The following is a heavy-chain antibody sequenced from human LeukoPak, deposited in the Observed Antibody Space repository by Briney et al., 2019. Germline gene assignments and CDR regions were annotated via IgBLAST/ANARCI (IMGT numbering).Heavy chain of an antibody. D-gene: IGHD3-10*01. CDR3: ARGLMIRGDRWFDP. Sequence: GESLKISCKASGYGFSNYRIGWVRQMPGKGLELMGIIYPGDSDSRYSPSFQGQVTISADKSFSTAYLQWSSLKASDTAMYYCARGLMIRGDRWFDPWGQGTLVTVSS. J-gene: IGHJ5*02. CDR2: IYPGDSDS. V-gene: IGHV5-51*01. CDR1: GYGFSNYR.